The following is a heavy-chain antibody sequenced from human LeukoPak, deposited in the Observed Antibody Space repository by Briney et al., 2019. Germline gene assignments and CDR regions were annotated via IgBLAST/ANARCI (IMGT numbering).Heavy chain of an antibody. CDR2: ISGSGGST. CDR1: GFTFSIYA. D-gene: IGHD3-3*01. V-gene: IGHV3-23*01. J-gene: IGHJ4*02. CDR3: AKAITGITISHFDY. Sequence: PGGSLRLSCAASGFTFSIYAMSWVRQAPGKGLEWVSAISGSGGSTHYADSVKGRFTISRDNSKNTLYLQMNSLRAEDTAVYYCAKAITGITISHFDYWGQGTLVTVSS.